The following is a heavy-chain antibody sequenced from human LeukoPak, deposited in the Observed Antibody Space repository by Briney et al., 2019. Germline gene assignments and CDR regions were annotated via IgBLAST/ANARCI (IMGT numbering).Heavy chain of an antibody. J-gene: IGHJ4*02. CDR2: VYHGGSS. V-gene: IGHV4-59*04. CDR1: GGSIFTYY. CDR3: AKGTSSGWYYFDY. Sequence: SETLSLTCTVSGGSIFTYYWSWNRQPPGKGLEWIGNVYHGGSSYYNPSLKSRVTISVDTSKNQFSLNLYSVTAADTAVYYCAKGTSSGWYYFDYWGQGTLVTVSS. D-gene: IGHD6-19*01.